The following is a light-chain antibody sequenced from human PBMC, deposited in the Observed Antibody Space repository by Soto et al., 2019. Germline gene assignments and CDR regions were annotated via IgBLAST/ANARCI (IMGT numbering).Light chain of an antibody. CDR2: YDS. J-gene: IGLJ2*01. CDR1: NIGSKS. CDR3: QVWDSSSDHYVV. Sequence: SYELTQPPSVSVAPGKTARITCGGNNIGSKSVHWYQQKPGQAPVLVIYYDSDRPSGIPERFSGSNSGNTATLTIGRVEAGDEADYYCQVWDSSSDHYVVFGGGTKVTVL. V-gene: IGLV3-21*04.